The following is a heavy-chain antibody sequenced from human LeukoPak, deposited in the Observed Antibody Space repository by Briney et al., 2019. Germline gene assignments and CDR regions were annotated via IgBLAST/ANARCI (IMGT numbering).Heavy chain of an antibody. CDR2: IYYSGST. V-gene: IGHV4-59*06. CDR3: ARGSGTTVTTAYFDP. D-gene: IGHD4-17*01. CDR1: GGSVTTYY. J-gene: IGHJ5*02. Sequence: SETLSLTCTVSGGSVTTYYWSWIRQLPGKGLEWIGNIYYSGSTYYNPPLKSRVTISVDTSKNQFSLKLSSMTAADTAVYYCARGSGTTVTTAYFDPWGQGTLVTVSS.